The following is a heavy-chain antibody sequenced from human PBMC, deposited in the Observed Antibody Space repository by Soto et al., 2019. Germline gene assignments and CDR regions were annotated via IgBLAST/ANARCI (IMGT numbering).Heavy chain of an antibody. CDR3: ARNYYDSSGYYLDLRFDY. D-gene: IGHD3-22*01. J-gene: IGHJ4*02. Sequence: SETLSLTCTVSGGSISSGDYYWSWIRQPPGKGLEWIGYIYYSGSTYYNPSLKSRVTISVDTSKNQFSLKLSSVTAADTAVYYCARNYYDSSGYYLDLRFDYWGQGTLVTVSS. CDR1: GGSISSGDYY. CDR2: IYYSGST. V-gene: IGHV4-30-4*01.